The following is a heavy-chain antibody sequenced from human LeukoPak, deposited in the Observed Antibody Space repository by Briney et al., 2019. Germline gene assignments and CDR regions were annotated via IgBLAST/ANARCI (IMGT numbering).Heavy chain of an antibody. Sequence: GGSLRLSCEASGFTFSSYVMSWVRQAPGKGLEWVSTISGSGSGTYYADSVKGRFTISRDNSKNTLSLQMTTLRPDDTAIYYCARDTSVGAAYFDVWGQGALVAVSS. CDR1: GFTFSSYV. CDR2: ISGSGSGT. CDR3: ARDTSVGAAYFDV. J-gene: IGHJ4*02. V-gene: IGHV3-23*01. D-gene: IGHD2-15*01.